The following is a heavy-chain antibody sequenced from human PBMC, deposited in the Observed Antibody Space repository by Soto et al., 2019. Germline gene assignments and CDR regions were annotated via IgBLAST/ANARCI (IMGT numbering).Heavy chain of an antibody. CDR2: IYYSGST. D-gene: IGHD6-19*01. CDR3: ASLFGWTVDY. V-gene: IGHV4-59*08. CDR1: GGSISSYY. J-gene: IGHJ4*02. Sequence: QVQLQESGPGLVKPSETLSLTCTVYGGSISSYYWSWIRQPPGKGLEWIGYIYYSGSTNYNPSLKSLVTISVDTSKNQFSLKLSSVTAADTAVYYCASLFGWTVDYWGQGTLVTVSS.